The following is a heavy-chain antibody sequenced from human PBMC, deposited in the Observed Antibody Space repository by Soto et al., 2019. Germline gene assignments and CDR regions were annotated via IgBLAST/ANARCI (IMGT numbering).Heavy chain of an antibody. Sequence: EVQLVETGGGLIQPGGSLRLSCAASGFTVSNTYMTWVRQPPGKGLECVSVIYTAGGTNYAGSVKGRFIISRDNSKNSLYLQINSPSAEDTAVYYCASALPDAKGGFDPWGQGTLVTVSS. CDR2: IYTAGGT. V-gene: IGHV3-53*02. CDR1: GFTVSNTY. D-gene: IGHD2-2*01. CDR3: ASALPDAKGGFDP. J-gene: IGHJ5*02.